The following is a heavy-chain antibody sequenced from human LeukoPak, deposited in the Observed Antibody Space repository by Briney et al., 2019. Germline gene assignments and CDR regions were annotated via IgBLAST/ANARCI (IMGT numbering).Heavy chain of an antibody. CDR3: ARVLRTSSWYADY. J-gene: IGHJ4*02. V-gene: IGHV4-34*01. CDR2: INHVGSA. Sequence: KPSETLSLTCAVYGGSFSAYYWSWIRQPPGKGLEWIGEINHVGSANYKPSLKSRVTISVDTPKSQFSLKLSSVTAADTAVYYCARVLRTSSWYADYWGQGTLVTVSS. D-gene: IGHD6-13*01. CDR1: GGSFSAYY.